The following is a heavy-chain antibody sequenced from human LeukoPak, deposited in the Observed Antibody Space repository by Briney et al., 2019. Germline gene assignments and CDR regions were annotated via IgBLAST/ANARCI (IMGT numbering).Heavy chain of an antibody. V-gene: IGHV4-31*01. CDR3: TRGDDYGXNYGIRYAFDI. CDR1: GASISSGNYX. D-gene: IGHD4-23*01. CDR2: XXYRGYI. Sequence: SETLSLTCSVSGASISSGNYXXXXIRQXPGXXXXXXXXXXYRGYIYYNPSXKXXLXXSXDTSKHQFSLKLTSVTAADTAVYYXTRGDDYGXNYGIRYAFDIWGQGTMVTVSS. J-gene: IGHJ3*02.